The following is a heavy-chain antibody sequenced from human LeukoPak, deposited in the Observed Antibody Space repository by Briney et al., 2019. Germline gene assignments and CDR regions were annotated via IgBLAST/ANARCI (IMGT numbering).Heavy chain of an antibody. Sequence: GGSLRLSCAASGFTFSGSAMHWVRQASGKGLEWVGRIRSKANSYATAYAASVKGRLTISRDDSKNTAYLQMNSLKTEDTAVYYCTRIVIVVGFGAFDIWGQGTMVTVSS. CDR2: IRSKANSYAT. D-gene: IGHD3-22*01. CDR3: TRIVIVVGFGAFDI. V-gene: IGHV3-73*01. CDR1: GFTFSGSA. J-gene: IGHJ3*02.